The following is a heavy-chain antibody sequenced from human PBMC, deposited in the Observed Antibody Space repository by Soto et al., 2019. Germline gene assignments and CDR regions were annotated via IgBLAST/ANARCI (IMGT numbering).Heavy chain of an antibody. CDR3: ARQLRDYYYYYGMDV. Sequence: GASLKISCKGSGYSVTSYWIGWVRQMPGKGLEWMGIIYPGDSDTRYSPSFQGQVTISADKSISTAYLQWSSLKASDTAMYYCARQLRDYYYYYGMDVWGERTTVTVSS. J-gene: IGHJ6*04. D-gene: IGHD4-17*01. V-gene: IGHV5-51*01. CDR2: IYPGDSDT. CDR1: GYSVTSYW.